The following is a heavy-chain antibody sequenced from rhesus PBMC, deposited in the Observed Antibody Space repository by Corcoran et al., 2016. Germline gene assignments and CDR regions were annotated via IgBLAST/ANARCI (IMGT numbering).Heavy chain of an antibody. Sequence: EVQLVQSGAEVKRPGESLKISCKTSGYSFTSYWISWVRQMPGKGLEWMGAIVPSDSDTRYNPSFQGQVTISADKSISTAYLQWSRLKASDTATYYCAKDGNSKFGLVMVGLDSWGQGVVVTVSS. CDR2: IVPSDSDT. CDR3: AKDGNSKFGLVMVGLDS. V-gene: IGHV5-20*01. CDR1: GYSFTSYW. J-gene: IGHJ6*01. D-gene: IGHD3-3*01.